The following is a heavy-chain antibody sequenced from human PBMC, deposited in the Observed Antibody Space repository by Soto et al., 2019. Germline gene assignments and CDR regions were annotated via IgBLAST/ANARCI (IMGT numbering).Heavy chain of an antibody. CDR3: AKGGDGVVIADY. Sequence: EVQLLESGGGLVQPGGSLRLSCAASGFTFSSYAMSWVRQSPGKGLEWVSAISGSGGSTYYADSVKGQFTISRDNSKNTLYLQMNSLRAEDTAVYYCAKGGDGVVIADYWGQGTLVTVSS. J-gene: IGHJ4*02. D-gene: IGHD3-3*01. V-gene: IGHV3-23*01. CDR2: ISGSGGST. CDR1: GFTFSSYA.